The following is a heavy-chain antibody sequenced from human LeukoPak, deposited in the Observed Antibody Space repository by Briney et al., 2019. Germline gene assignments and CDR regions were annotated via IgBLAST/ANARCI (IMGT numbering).Heavy chain of an antibody. CDR3: ARTSPISDYSAGFGY. D-gene: IGHD2-15*01. CDR1: GFTFSSYA. Sequence: PGGSLRLSCAASGFTFSSYAMHWARQAPGKGLEYVSAISSNGGSTYYANSVKGRFTISRDNSKNTLYLQMGSLRAEDMAVYYCARTSPISDYSAGFGYWGQGTLVTVSS. CDR2: ISSNGGST. V-gene: IGHV3-64*01. J-gene: IGHJ4*02.